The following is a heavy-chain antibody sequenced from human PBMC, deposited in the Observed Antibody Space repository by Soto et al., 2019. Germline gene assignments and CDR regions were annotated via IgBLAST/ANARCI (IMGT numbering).Heavy chain of an antibody. Sequence: EVQLVESGGGLVQPGGSLRLSCAAFEFPFSNFWMTWVRQAPGKGLEWVANIKEDGSEKYYADSVKGRFTISRDSAKNSVFLQMDSLRAEDTALYYCARLRKGGFCEYWGPGSLVTVST. D-gene: IGHD1-26*01. CDR3: ARLRKGGFCEY. V-gene: IGHV3-7*03. CDR1: EFPFSNFW. CDR2: IKEDGSEK. J-gene: IGHJ4*02.